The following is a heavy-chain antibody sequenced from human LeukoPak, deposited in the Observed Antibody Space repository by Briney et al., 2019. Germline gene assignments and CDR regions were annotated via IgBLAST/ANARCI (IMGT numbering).Heavy chain of an antibody. CDR1: GGSISSGSYY. J-gene: IGHJ4*02. V-gene: IGHV4-61*01. Sequence: PSQTLSLTCTVSGGSISSGSYYWSWIRQPPGKGLEWIGYIYYTGNTNYNPSLKSRVTISVDTSKNQFSLELSSVTAADTAVYYCARHGGYSSGAGYWGQGTLVTVSS. D-gene: IGHD6-19*01. CDR2: IYYTGNT. CDR3: ARHGGYSSGAGY.